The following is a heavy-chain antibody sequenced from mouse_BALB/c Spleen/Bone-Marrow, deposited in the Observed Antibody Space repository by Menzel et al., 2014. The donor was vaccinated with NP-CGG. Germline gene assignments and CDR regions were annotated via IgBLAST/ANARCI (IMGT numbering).Heavy chain of an antibody. V-gene: IGHV8-12*01. CDR3: ARYYDYAMDY. CDR1: GFSLSTSGMG. Sequence: QVQLKESGPGILQPSQTLSLTCSFSGFSLSTSGMGVSWIRQPSGKGLEWLAHIFWDGDKHYNPSLKSRLTISMDTSRNQVFLKITSVDTADTATYYCARYYDYAMDYWGQGTSVTVSS. D-gene: IGHD2-4*01. CDR2: IFWDGDK. J-gene: IGHJ4*01.